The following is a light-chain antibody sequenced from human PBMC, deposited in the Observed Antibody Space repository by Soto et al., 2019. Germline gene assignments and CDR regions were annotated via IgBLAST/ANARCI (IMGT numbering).Light chain of an antibody. Sequence: DIQMYQSPSTLSASVGDRVTITCRASQSISNWLAWYQQKPGKAPNLLIYAASSLQSGVPSRFSGSGSGTEFTLTITSLQADDFATYYCQQYDIHSTFGQRTKVDIK. CDR2: AAS. J-gene: IGKJ2*01. CDR3: QQYDIHST. CDR1: QSISNW. V-gene: IGKV1-5*01.